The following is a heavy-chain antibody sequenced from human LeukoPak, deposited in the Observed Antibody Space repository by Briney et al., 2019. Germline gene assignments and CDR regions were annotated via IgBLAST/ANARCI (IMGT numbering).Heavy chain of an antibody. V-gene: IGHV4-59*01. Sequence: KPSETLSLTCTVSGGSISSYYWSWIRQPPGKGLEWIGYIYSSGSTNYNPSLKSRLTISVDASKNQFSLKLTSVTAADMAVYYCARAYYYGSGSYGLDYWGQGTLVTVSS. CDR2: IYSSGST. CDR1: GGSISSYY. J-gene: IGHJ4*02. D-gene: IGHD3-10*01. CDR3: ARAYYYGSGSYGLDY.